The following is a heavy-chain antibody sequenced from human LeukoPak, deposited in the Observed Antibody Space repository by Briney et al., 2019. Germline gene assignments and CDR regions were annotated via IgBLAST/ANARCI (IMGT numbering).Heavy chain of an antibody. CDR1: GYTFTSYA. CDR3: ARDSRGPGSLGAFDI. Sequence: ASVKVSCKASGYTFTSYAMHWVRQAPGQRLEWMGWINAGNGNTKYSQKFQGGVTITRDTSASTAYMELSSLRSDDTAVYYCARDSRGPGSLGAFDIWGKGTMVTVFS. CDR2: INAGNGNT. D-gene: IGHD3-10*01. J-gene: IGHJ3*02. V-gene: IGHV1-3*01.